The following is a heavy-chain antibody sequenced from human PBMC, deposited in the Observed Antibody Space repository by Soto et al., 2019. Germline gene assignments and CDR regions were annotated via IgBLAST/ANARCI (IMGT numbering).Heavy chain of an antibody. CDR2: ISSSSSYI. CDR3: AREVRGLGNWFDP. Sequence: EVQLVESGGGLVKPGGSLRLSCEASGFTFSSYSMNWVRQAPGKGLEWVSSISSSSSYIYYADSVKGRFTISRDNAKNSLYLHMNSLRAEDTAVYYCAREVRGLGNWFDPCGQGTLVTVSS. V-gene: IGHV3-21*01. D-gene: IGHD3-10*01. J-gene: IGHJ5*02. CDR1: GFTFSSYS.